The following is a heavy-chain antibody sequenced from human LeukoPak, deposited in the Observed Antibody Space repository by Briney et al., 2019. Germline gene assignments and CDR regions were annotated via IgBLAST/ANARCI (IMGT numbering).Heavy chain of an antibody. Sequence: SETLSLTCTVSGGSISSYYWSWIRQPAGKGLEWIGRIYTSGSTNYNPSLKSRVTMSVDTSKNQFSLKLSSVTAANTAVYYCARYVTIFGVVTNNWFDPWGQGTLVTVSS. J-gene: IGHJ5*02. V-gene: IGHV4-4*07. CDR2: IYTSGST. CDR1: GGSISSYY. CDR3: ARYVTIFGVVTNNWFDP. D-gene: IGHD3-3*01.